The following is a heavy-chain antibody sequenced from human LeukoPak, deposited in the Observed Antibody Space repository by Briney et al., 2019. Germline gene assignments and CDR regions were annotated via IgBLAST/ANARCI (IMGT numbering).Heavy chain of an antibody. CDR2: INPNSGGT. CDR3: ARDYYDSSGYYDAEYVQH. V-gene: IGHV1-2*06. D-gene: IGHD3-22*01. CDR1: GYTFTGYY. Sequence: ASVKVSCKASGYTFTGYYMHWVRQAPGQGLEWMGRINPNSGGTNYAQKFQGRVTMTRDTSISTAYMELSRLRSDDTAVYYCARDYYDSSGYYDAEYVQHWGQGTLVTVSS. J-gene: IGHJ1*01.